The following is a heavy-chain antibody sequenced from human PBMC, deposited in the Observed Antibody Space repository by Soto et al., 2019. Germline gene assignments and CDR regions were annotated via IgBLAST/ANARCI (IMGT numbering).Heavy chain of an antibody. CDR2: IIPIFGTA. J-gene: IGHJ4*02. CDR1: GGTFSSYA. CDR3: ARDRDYDILTGYRPGIFDY. V-gene: IGHV1-69*13. Sequence: SVKVSCKASGGTFSSYAISWVRQAPGQGLEWMGGIIPIFGTANYAQKFQGRVTITADESTSTAYMELSSLRSEDTAVYYCARDRDYDILTGYRPGIFDYWGQGTLVTVSS. D-gene: IGHD3-9*01.